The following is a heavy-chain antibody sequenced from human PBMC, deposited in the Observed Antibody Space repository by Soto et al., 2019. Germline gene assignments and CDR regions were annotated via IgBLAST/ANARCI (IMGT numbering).Heavy chain of an antibody. V-gene: IGHV4-59*01. CDR1: GGSISSYY. D-gene: IGHD3-3*01. Sequence: SETLSLTCTVSGGSISSYYWSWIRQPPGKGLEWIGYIYYSGSTNYNPSLKSRVTISVDTSKNQFSLKLSSVTAADTAVYYCARDKGNYDFWSGYTYPYYYYMDVWGKGTTVTVSS. CDR2: IYYSGST. J-gene: IGHJ6*03. CDR3: ARDKGNYDFWSGYTYPYYYYMDV.